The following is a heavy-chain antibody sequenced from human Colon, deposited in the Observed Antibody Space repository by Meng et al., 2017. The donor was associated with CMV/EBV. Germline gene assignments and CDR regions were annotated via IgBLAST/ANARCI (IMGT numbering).Heavy chain of an antibody. CDR3: VGGMVYARGWFDP. Sequence: GGSLRLSCAASGFTFSSSWMHWVCQAPEKGLEWVADIKCDGSEKYYVDSVKGRLTISRDNAKNSLYLQVNSLRAEDMTVYYCVGGMVYARGWFDPWGQGTLVTVSS. J-gene: IGHJ5*02. V-gene: IGHV3-52*01. CDR2: IKCDGSEK. CDR1: GFTFSSSW. D-gene: IGHD2-8*01.